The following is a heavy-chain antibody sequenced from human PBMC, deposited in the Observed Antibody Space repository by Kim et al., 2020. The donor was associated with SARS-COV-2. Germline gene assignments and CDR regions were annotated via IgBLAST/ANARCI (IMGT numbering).Heavy chain of an antibody. V-gene: IGHV4-39*07. D-gene: IGHD2-15*01. CDR2: IHYSGNT. J-gene: IGHJ4*02. CDR1: GDSISSSNYY. Sequence: SETLSLTCTVSGDSISSSNYYWGWIRQPPGKGLEWIGTIHYSGNTYHNPSLKSRVTISIDTSKNQFSLKLSSVTAAATALYYCARDGGGLYYSDYWGQGT. CDR3: ARDGGGLYYSDY.